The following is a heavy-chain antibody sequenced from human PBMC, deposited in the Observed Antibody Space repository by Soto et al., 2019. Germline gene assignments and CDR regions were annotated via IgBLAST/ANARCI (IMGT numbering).Heavy chain of an antibody. D-gene: IGHD2-2*02. CDR1: GDSVSSGGNY. CDR2: IHYSGSA. J-gene: IGHJ4*02. CDR3: ARAGRYCCSTSSHTYYFDY. Sequence: SETLSLTCTVSGDSVSSGGNYWSWIRQPPGEGLEWIAYIHYSGSANYNPSLKSRVTISVDTSKHQVSLRLTSVTAADTAFYSCARAGRYCCSTSSHTYYFDYWGQGPLVTVSS. V-gene: IGHV4-61*08.